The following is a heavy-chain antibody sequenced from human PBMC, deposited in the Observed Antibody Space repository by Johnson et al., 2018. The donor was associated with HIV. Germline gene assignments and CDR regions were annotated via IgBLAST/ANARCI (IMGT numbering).Heavy chain of an antibody. D-gene: IGHD2-2*01. CDR2: TSYDGGNK. CDR3: AASWYGVSRPNAFDI. Sequence: VQLVESGGGVVQPGRSLRLSCAASGFTFSSYSLHWVRQAPGKGLAWVAVTSYDGGNKYYADSVKGRFTISRDNSKNTLYLQMNSLRAEDSAVYYCAASWYGVSRPNAFDIWGQGTMVTVSS. V-gene: IGHV3-30*04. CDR1: GFTFSSYS. J-gene: IGHJ3*02.